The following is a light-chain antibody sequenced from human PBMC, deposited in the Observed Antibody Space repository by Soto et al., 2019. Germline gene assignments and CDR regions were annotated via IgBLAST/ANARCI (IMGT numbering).Light chain of an antibody. Sequence: DIQMTQCPSSLSSCVVDTVTIPFRASQSISNWLAWYQQKPGKAPKLLIYDVSSLESGVPSRFRGSGSGTEFTLTISSLQPDDSATYYCQQYNSYWTFGQGTKVDIK. V-gene: IGKV1-5*01. J-gene: IGKJ1*01. CDR3: QQYNSYWT. CDR1: QSISNW. CDR2: DVS.